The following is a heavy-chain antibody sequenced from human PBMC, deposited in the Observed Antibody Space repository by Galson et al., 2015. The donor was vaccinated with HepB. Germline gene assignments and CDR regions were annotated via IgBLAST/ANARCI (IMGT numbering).Heavy chain of an antibody. CDR2: ITPLFGSA. Sequence: SVKVSCKASGGTFSSYAISWLRQAPGQGLEWMGGITPLFGSANYAQKLQGRVTITADESTSTTYMELSSLRSEDTALYYCARQFDSSGYYAYWGQGTLVTVSS. D-gene: IGHD3-22*01. CDR3: ARQFDSSGYYAY. J-gene: IGHJ4*02. V-gene: IGHV1-69*13. CDR1: GGTFSSYA.